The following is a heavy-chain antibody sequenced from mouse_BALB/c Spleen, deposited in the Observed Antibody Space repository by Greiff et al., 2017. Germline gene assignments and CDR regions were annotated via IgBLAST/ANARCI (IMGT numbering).Heavy chain of an antibody. Sequence: ESGPGLVKPSQSLSLTCSVTGYSITSGYYWNWIRQFPGNKLEWMGYISYDGSNNYNPSLKNRISITRDTSKNQFFLKLNSVTTEDTATYYCAKDGNYAAMDYWGQGTSVTVSS. J-gene: IGHJ4*01. D-gene: IGHD2-1*01. V-gene: IGHV3-6*02. CDR3: AKDGNYAAMDY. CDR2: ISYDGSN. CDR1: GYSITSGYY.